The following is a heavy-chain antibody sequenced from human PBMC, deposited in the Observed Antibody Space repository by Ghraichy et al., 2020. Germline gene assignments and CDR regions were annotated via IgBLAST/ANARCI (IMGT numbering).Heavy chain of an antibody. CDR1: GFIFSDSY. CDR2: IRNSGATI. Sequence: GGSLRLSCAASGFIFSDSYMSWIRQAPGKGLEWIVYIRNSGATIYYRDSVKGRFTISRDNTKDLLYLHMNSLRADDTAVYYCVRGYYYDTSGPKYYFDSWGQGTLVTVSS. V-gene: IGHV3-11*01. CDR3: VRGYYYDTSGPKYYFDS. J-gene: IGHJ4*02. D-gene: IGHD3-22*01.